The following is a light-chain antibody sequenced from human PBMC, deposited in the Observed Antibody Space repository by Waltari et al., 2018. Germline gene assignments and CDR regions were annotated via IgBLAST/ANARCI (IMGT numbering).Light chain of an antibody. CDR1: QTIHRN. V-gene: IGKV1D-13*01. CDR2: LAS. Sequence: IQVTQSQSALSATMGDRVTASCRASQTIHRNLAWYQQKPGKAPKLLVYLASTLQGETPSRFSGSGSGTDFTLTISSLQPEDSGTYYCQQYYDKPFTFGPGTKLDLK. CDR3: QQYYDKPFT. J-gene: IGKJ3*01.